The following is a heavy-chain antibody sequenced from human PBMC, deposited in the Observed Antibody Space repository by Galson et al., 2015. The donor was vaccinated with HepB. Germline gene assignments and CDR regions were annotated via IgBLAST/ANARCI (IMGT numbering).Heavy chain of an antibody. CDR3: ARVLYCSSTSCYTKVSPRALDY. D-gene: IGHD2-2*02. CDR1: GYTFTSYG. Sequence: SVKVSCKASGYTFTSYGISWVRQAPGQGLEWMGWISAYNGNTNYAQKLQGRVTMTTDTSTSTAYMELRSLRSDDTAVYYCARVLYCSSTSCYTKVSPRALDYWGQGTLVTVSS. J-gene: IGHJ4*02. V-gene: IGHV1-18*01. CDR2: ISAYNGNT.